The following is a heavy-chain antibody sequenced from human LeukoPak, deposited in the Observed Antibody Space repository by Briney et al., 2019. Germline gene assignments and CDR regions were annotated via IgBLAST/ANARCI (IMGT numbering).Heavy chain of an antibody. CDR1: GFTFSSYW. CDR3: ATGIKATQKTFDS. D-gene: IGHD1-14*01. CDR2: INTDGSST. J-gene: IGHJ4*02. Sequence: GGSLRLSCAASGFTFSSYWMHWVRQAPGKGLMWVSRINTDGSSTTYADSVKGRFTISRDNPKNKVYLQMHSLRDEDTDVYYCATGIKATQKTFDSWGQGTLVTVSS. V-gene: IGHV3-74*01.